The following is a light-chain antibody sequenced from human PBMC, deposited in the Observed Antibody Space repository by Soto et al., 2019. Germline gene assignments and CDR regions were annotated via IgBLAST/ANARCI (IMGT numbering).Light chain of an antibody. J-gene: IGLJ1*01. CDR3: NSYTSSSTLYV. CDR2: DVG. V-gene: IGLV2-14*01. Sequence: QSELTQPASVSGSPGQSITISCTGTSSDVGGYNYVSWYQQHPGKAPKLMIYDVGNRPSGVSNRFSGSKSGNTASLTISGLQAEDEADYYCNSYTSSSTLYVFGTGTKVT. CDR1: SSDVGGYNY.